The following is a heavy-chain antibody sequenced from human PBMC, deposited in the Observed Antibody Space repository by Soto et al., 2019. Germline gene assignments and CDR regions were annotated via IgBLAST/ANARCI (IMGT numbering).Heavy chain of an antibody. D-gene: IGHD3-10*01. CDR2: IYNNGAR. CDR1: GGSFSTNY. J-gene: IGHJ5*02. V-gene: IGHV4-59*13. CDR3: ATDSAGRGPFDP. Sequence: SETLSLTCTLSGGSFSTNYWSWIRKPPGKTLEWIAYIYNNGARKYNPSLKGRATISIDTSRNQFSLTLNSAAATDTAVYYCATDSAGRGPFDPWGPGILVTVSS.